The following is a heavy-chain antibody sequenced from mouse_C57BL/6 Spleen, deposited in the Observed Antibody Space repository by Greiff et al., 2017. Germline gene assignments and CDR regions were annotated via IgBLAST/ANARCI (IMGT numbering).Heavy chain of an antibody. Sequence: QVQLKQPGAELVRPGSSVKLSCKASGYTFTSYWMDWVKQRPGQGLEWIGNIYPSDSETHYNQKFKDKATLTVDKSSSTAYMQLSSLTSEDSAVYYCARGGDYDPFDYWGQGTTLTVSS. D-gene: IGHD2-4*01. CDR1: GYTFTSYW. CDR2: IYPSDSET. V-gene: IGHV1-61*01. CDR3: ARGGDYDPFDY. J-gene: IGHJ2*01.